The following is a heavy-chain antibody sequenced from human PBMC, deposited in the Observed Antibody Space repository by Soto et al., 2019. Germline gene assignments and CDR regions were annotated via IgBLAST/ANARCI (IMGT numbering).Heavy chain of an antibody. Sequence: GASVKVSCKASGYTFTGCYMHCVRQAPGQGLEWMGWINPNSGGTNYAQKFQGRVTMTRDTSISTAYMELSRLRSDDTAVYYCARGITPANRGGYYHYYGMDVWGQGTTVTVSS. D-gene: IGHD2-15*01. V-gene: IGHV1-2*02. J-gene: IGHJ6*02. CDR1: GYTFTGCY. CDR3: ARGITPANRGGYYHYYGMDV. CDR2: INPNSGGT.